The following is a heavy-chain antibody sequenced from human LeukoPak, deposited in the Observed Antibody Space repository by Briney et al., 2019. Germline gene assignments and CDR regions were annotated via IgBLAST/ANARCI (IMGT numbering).Heavy chain of an antibody. CDR2: IYHSGST. V-gene: IGHV4-30-2*03. CDR1: GGSISSGGYY. CDR3: ARHRKNYDFWSGYEDIYFDY. D-gene: IGHD3-3*01. Sequence: SETLSLTCTVSGGSISSGGYYWSWIRQPPGKGLEWIGYIYHSGSTYYNPSLKSRVTISVDTSKNQFSLKLSSVTAADTAVYYCARHRKNYDFWSGYEDIYFDYWGQGTLVTVSS. J-gene: IGHJ4*02.